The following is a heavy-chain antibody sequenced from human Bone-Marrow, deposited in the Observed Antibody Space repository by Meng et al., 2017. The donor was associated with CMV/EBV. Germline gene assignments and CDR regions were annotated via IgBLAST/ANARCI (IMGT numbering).Heavy chain of an antibody. CDR1: GFTVSDNY. D-gene: IGHD1-1*01. CDR3: ARDTSWNDRVD. J-gene: IGHJ4*01. Sequence: GGSLRLSCAVSGFTVSDNYMSWVRQAPGKGLQWFSVIYSTGHTFYADSVKGRFTISRDKSKNTLHLQMNSLRAEDTAVYYCARDTSWNDRVDWGQGTLVTVSA. V-gene: IGHV3-53*01. CDR2: IYSTGHT.